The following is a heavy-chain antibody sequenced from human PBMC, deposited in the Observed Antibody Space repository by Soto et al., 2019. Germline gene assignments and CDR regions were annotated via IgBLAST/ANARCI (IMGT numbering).Heavy chain of an antibody. V-gene: IGHV3-73*01. D-gene: IGHD5-18*01. J-gene: IGHJ6*02. CDR3: TRRYSYGYGMDV. Sequence: PGGSLRLSCAASGFTFSCSAMHWVRQASGKGLEWVGRIRSKANSYATAYAASVKGRFTISRDDSKNTAYLQMNSLKTEDTAVYYCTRRYSYGYGMDVWGQGTTVTVSS. CDR2: IRSKANSYAT. CDR1: GFTFSCSA.